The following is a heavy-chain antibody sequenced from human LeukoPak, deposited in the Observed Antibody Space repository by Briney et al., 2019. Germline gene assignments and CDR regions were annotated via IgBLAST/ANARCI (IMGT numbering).Heavy chain of an antibody. CDR2: ISDSGGST. CDR3: ATYRRGYYDSSDYYYFDY. CDR1: GFTFRSFA. J-gene: IGHJ4*02. D-gene: IGHD3-22*01. Sequence: GGSLRLSCAASGFTFRSFAMSWVRQAPGKGLEWVSGISDSGGSTYYADSVKGRFTISRDNSKNTLYLQMTSLRAEDTAVYYCATYRRGYYDSSDYYYFDYWGQGTLVTVSS. V-gene: IGHV3-23*01.